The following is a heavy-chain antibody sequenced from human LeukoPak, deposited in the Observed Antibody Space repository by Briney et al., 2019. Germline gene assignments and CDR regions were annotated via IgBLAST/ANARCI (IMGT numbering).Heavy chain of an antibody. CDR1: GYTFTDYY. V-gene: IGHV1-2*02. CDR2: VNPKSGGT. CDR3: ARVTTGTYYDY. D-gene: IGHD3-22*01. J-gene: IGHJ4*02. Sequence: ASVKVSCKASGYTFTDYYMHWVRQAPGQGFEWMGWVNPKSGGTNYAQKFQGRGTMTRDTSITTAYMELSRLTSDDTAVYYCARVTTGTYYDYWGQGTLVTVSS.